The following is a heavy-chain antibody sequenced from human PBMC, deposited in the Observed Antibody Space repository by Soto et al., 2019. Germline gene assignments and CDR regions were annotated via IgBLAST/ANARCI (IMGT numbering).Heavy chain of an antibody. CDR1: GYAFTSYD. Sequence: ASVKVSCKASGYAFTSYDINWLLQATGQGLEWMGWMNPNSGNTGYAQKFQGRVTMTRNTSISTAYMELSSLRSEDTAVYYCARVPPPAADAFDICGQGTMVTVSS. J-gene: IGHJ3*02. CDR2: MNPNSGNT. V-gene: IGHV1-8*01. CDR3: ARVPPPAADAFDI.